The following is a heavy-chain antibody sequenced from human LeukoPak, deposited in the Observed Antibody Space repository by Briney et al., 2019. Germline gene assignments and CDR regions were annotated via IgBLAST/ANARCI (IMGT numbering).Heavy chain of an antibody. Sequence: PGGSLRLSCAASGFTFSHYNMNWVRQAPGKGLEWISYIRNDGGSIYYAHSVRGRSTISRDNAKSSLYLQMNSLGAEDTAVYYCARGGDYGDYQGTWGQGTLVTVSS. D-gene: IGHD4-17*01. CDR1: GFTFSHYN. CDR3: ARGGDYGDYQGT. J-gene: IGHJ5*02. V-gene: IGHV3-48*01. CDR2: IRNDGGSI.